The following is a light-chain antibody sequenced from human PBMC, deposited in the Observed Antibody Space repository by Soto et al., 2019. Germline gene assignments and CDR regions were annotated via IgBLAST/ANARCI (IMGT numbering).Light chain of an antibody. CDR3: QRRANLPLT. CDR2: DTS. J-gene: IGKJ4*01. Sequence: DIVLTQSPATLSLSPGERATLSCRASQTARYYLPWYQQKGGQAPRLLIYDTSNRATGIPASFSASGSGTDVTLTINILEPEDVAVYYCQRRANLPLTFGGGTKGEL. CDR1: QTARYY. V-gene: IGKV3-11*01.